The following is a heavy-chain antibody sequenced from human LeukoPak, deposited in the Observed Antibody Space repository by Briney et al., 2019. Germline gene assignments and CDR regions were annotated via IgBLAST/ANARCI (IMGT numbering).Heavy chain of an antibody. Sequence: PSETLSLTCAVSGGSISSGGYSWSWLRQPPGKGLEWIVYIYHSGSTYYNPSLKSRVTISVDRSKNQFSLKLSSVTAADTAVYYCARVNGDYRGGFDIWGQGTMVTVSS. CDR3: ARVNGDYRGGFDI. CDR2: IYHSGST. V-gene: IGHV4-30-2*01. D-gene: IGHD4-17*01. CDR1: GGSISSGGYS. J-gene: IGHJ3*02.